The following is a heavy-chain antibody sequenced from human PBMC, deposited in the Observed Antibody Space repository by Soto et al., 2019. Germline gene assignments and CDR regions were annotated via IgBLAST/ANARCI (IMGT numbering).Heavy chain of an antibody. CDR1: CVSLKTYY. CDR2: IFSSGSP. D-gene: IGHD1-20*01. Sequence: PSETLSLTCTVSCVSLKTYYWSWIRLPPGGGLEWIGYIFSSGSPNYNPSLRSRVTMSVETSNNQFSLKMSSVTAADTAVYYCARVAGISYYNHMDVWGKGTTVTVSS. CDR3: ARVAGISYYNHMDV. J-gene: IGHJ6*03. V-gene: IGHV4-59*01.